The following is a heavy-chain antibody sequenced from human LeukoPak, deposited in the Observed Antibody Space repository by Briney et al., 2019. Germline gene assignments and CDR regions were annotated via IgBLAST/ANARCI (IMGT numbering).Heavy chain of an antibody. CDR3: ARGPYYYGSLGGGDY. D-gene: IGHD3-10*01. Sequence: PGGSLRLSCAASGFTFSGHNMNWVRQAPGKGLEWISFVSISSGTIYYADSVNGRFRISRDNAKSSLDLEMNSLRAEDTAVYYCARGPYYYGSLGGGDYWGQGTLVTVSS. V-gene: IGHV3-48*04. CDR2: VSISSGTI. J-gene: IGHJ4*02. CDR1: GFTFSGHN.